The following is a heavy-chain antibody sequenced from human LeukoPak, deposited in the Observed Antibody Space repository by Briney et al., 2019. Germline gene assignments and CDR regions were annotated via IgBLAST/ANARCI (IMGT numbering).Heavy chain of an antibody. D-gene: IGHD5-12*01. J-gene: IGHJ4*02. CDR3: ARGSYGYSGYDWSFDY. V-gene: IGHV1-3*01. Sequence: ASVKVSCKASGYTFTSYAMHWVRQAPGQRLDWMGWINAGNGNTKYSQKFQGRVTITRDTSASTAYMELSSLRSEDTAVYYCARGSYGYSGYDWSFDYWGQGTLVTVSS. CDR2: INAGNGNT. CDR1: GYTFTSYA.